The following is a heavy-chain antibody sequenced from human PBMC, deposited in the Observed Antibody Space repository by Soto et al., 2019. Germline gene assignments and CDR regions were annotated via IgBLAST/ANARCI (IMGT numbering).Heavy chain of an antibody. J-gene: IGHJ4*02. CDR1: GFTFSSYA. Sequence: QVQLVESGGGVVQPGRSLRLSCAASGFTFSSYAMHWVRQAPGKGLEWVAVISYDGSNKYYADSVKGRFTISRDNSKNTLELQMNSLRAEDTAVYYCARPSGAANFDYWGQGTLVTVSS. CDR3: ARPSGAANFDY. CDR2: ISYDGSNK. V-gene: IGHV3-30-3*01. D-gene: IGHD6-19*01.